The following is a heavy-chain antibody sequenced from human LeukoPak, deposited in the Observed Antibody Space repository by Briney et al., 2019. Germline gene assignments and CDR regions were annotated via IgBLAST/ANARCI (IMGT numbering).Heavy chain of an antibody. V-gene: IGHV4-39*01. J-gene: IGHJ4*02. CDR1: GXSISSSSYY. CDR3: ARLDYGDYGGFDY. D-gene: IGHD4-17*01. CDR2: IDYSGNT. Sequence: SETLPLTCTVSGXSISSSSYYWGWIRQPPGKGLEWIGTIDYSGNTYYNPSLKSRVIISIDTSKNQFSLKVSSVTAADTAVYCCARLDYGDYGGFDYWGQGTLVTVSS.